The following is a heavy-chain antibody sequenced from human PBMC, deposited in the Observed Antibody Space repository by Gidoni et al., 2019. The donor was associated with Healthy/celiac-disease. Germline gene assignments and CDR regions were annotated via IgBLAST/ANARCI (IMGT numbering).Heavy chain of an antibody. CDR1: GFTFSSYS. V-gene: IGHV3-48*02. D-gene: IGHD3-16*02. CDR2: ISSSSSTI. CDR3: ARDGPWGAIFRVANWFDP. J-gene: IGHJ5*02. Sequence: EVQLVESGGGLVQPGGSLRLSCAASGFTFSSYSMNWVRQAPGKGLEWVSYISSSSSTIYYADSVKGRFTISRDNAKNSLYLQMNSLRDEDTAVYYCARDGPWGAIFRVANWFDPWGQGTLVTVSS.